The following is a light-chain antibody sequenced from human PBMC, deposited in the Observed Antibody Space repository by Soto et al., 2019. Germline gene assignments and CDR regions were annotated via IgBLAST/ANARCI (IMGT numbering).Light chain of an antibody. CDR1: QSISSW. J-gene: IGKJ2*01. V-gene: IGKV1-5*01. Sequence: DIQMTQSPSTLSASVGDRVTITCRASQSISSWLAWYQQKPGKAPKLLIYGASRLESGVPSRFSGSGSGTDFSLTIYSLRPEDSATYFCLQDYNYPRTFGQGTKLQIK. CDR3: LQDYNYPRT. CDR2: GAS.